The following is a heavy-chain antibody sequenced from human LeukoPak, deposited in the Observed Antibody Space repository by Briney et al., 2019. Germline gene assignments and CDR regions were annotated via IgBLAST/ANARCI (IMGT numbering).Heavy chain of an antibody. CDR2: IYYSGST. Sequence: SETLSLTCTVSGGSISSSSYYWGWIRQPPGKGLEWIGSIYYSGSTYYNPSLKSRFTISVDTSKNQFSLKLSSVTAADTAVYYCARHREQQLVPSYYYYYMDVWGKGTTVTVSS. D-gene: IGHD6-13*01. V-gene: IGHV4-39*01. CDR1: GGSISSSSYY. J-gene: IGHJ6*03. CDR3: ARHREQQLVPSYYYYYMDV.